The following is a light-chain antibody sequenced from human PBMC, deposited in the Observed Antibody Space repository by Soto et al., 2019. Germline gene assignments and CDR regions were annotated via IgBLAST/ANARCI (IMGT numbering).Light chain of an antibody. Sequence: EIVMTQSPATLSVSPGGRATLSCRASQSISDTLAWYQQKPGQAPRLLIYSASRGATGFPARFSGSGSGKDFTLTISSLQSEDFAVYYCQQYNTWPWTFGQGTKVEIK. V-gene: IGKV3-15*01. CDR2: SAS. CDR3: QQYNTWPWT. CDR1: QSISDT. J-gene: IGKJ1*01.